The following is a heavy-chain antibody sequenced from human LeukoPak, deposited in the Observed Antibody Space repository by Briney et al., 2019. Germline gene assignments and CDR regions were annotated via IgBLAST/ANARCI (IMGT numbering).Heavy chain of an antibody. Sequence: GGSLRLSRAASGFTFSDYAMTWVRQAPGKGLEWVSRITGSGSSTFYADSVKGRFTISRDNAKNSLYLQMNSLRAVDTAVYFCARPTTVTMVDAFNIWGLGTMVTVSS. D-gene: IGHD4-17*01. CDR3: ARPTTVTMVDAFNI. CDR1: GFTFSDYA. J-gene: IGHJ3*02. CDR2: ITGSGSST. V-gene: IGHV3-23*01.